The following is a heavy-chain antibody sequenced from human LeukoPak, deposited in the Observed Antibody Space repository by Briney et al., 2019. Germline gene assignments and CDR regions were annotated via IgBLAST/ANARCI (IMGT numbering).Heavy chain of an antibody. CDR1: GYTFTSYY. CDR2: INPGGGGT. Sequence: GASVKVSCKASGYTFTSYYMHWVRQAPGQGLEWMGIINPGGGGTGYAQKFQGRVTMTRDTSTSTLYMELSSLTSEDTAVYYCARDRLAASWYAFDYWGQGTLVTVSS. V-gene: IGHV1-46*01. CDR3: ARDRLAASWYAFDY. D-gene: IGHD6-13*01. J-gene: IGHJ4*02.